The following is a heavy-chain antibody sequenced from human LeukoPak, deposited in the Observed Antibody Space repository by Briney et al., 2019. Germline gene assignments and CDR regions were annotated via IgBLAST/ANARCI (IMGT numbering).Heavy chain of an antibody. V-gene: IGHV3-23*01. CDR1: GLTFGNAW. J-gene: IGHJ6*02. CDR3: AKGVIVSATTGDGMDV. D-gene: IGHD2-2*01. CDR2: ISGSGGST. Sequence: GGSLRPSCAASGLTFGNAWMMWVRQAPGKGLECVSGISGSGGSTYYADSVKGRFTISRDNSKKTVYMQMNSLRVEDTAVYYCAKGVIVSATTGDGMDVWGQGTTVIVSS.